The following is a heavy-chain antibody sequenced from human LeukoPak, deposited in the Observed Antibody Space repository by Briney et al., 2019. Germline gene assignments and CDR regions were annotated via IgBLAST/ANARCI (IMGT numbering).Heavy chain of an antibody. V-gene: IGHV4-39*07. D-gene: IGHD3-16*01. J-gene: IGHJ6*02. CDR1: GGSISSNGYY. Sequence: PSETLSLTCTVSGGSISSNGYYWGWIRQPPGKGLEWIESIYYSGSTYYNPSLKSRVTMSVDTSKNQFSLKLSSVTAADTAVYYCARHDVELSGGVSYYGMDVWGQGTTVTVSS. CDR3: ARHDVELSGGVSYYGMDV. CDR2: IYYSGST.